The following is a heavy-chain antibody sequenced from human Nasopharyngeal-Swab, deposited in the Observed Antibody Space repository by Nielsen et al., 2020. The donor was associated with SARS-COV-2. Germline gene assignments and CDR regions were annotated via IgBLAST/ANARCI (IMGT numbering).Heavy chain of an antibody. V-gene: IGHV3-23*01. CDR1: GFTFRSYV. CDR2: ISLSAGNI. Sequence: GESLKIYCAASGFTFRSYVMSWVRQAAGKGLEWVSTISLSAGNIFYADSVKGRFTISRDNSRNALYLQMNSLRGEDTAVYYCAKYRHEYDSRGYDYWGQGTLVSVSS. CDR3: AKYRHEYDSRGYDY. J-gene: IGHJ4*02. D-gene: IGHD3-22*01.